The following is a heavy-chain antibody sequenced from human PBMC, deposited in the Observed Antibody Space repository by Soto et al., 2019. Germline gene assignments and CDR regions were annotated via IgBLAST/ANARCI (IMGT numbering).Heavy chain of an antibody. Sequence: QVQLVQSGSEVKTPGASVKVSCKASGYIFTRYYMHCVRQAPGHGLEWMGIINPSGGSTSYTQKFQGRVTMTKATSTRPVYMALSSLRSEDTAVYYCARGMLGFGSPYYFDYGGKGTLVTVSS. J-gene: IGHJ4*02. D-gene: IGHD3-10*02. CDR2: INPSGGST. V-gene: IGHV1-46*01. CDR3: ARGMLGFGSPYYFDY. CDR1: GYIFTRYY.